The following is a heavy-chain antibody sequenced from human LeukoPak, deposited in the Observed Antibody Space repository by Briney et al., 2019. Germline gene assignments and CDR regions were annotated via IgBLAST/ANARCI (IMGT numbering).Heavy chain of an antibody. D-gene: IGHD1-26*01. CDR1: GYTFTGYY. J-gene: IGHJ6*02. V-gene: IGHV1-2*02. CDR3: ATIGAYYYYGMDV. Sequence: ASVKVSCKASGYTFTGYYMHWVRQAPGQGLEWMGWINPNSGGANYAQKFRGRVTMTRDTSISTAYMELSRLRSDDTAVYYCATIGAYYYYGMDVWGQGTTVTVSS. CDR2: INPNSGGA.